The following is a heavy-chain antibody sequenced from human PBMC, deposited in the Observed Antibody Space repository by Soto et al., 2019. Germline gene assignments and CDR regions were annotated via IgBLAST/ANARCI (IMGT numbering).Heavy chain of an antibody. D-gene: IGHD1-26*01. CDR2: IIPIFGTA. J-gene: IGHJ4*02. V-gene: IGHV1-69*01. CDR3: ARDGGRHAGGIDY. Sequence: QVQLVQSGAEVKKPGSSVKVSCKASGGTFSSYSINWVRQAPGQGLEWMGEIIPIFGTANYAQKFQGRVTITADESTSTAYRELSSLRSEDTVVYYCARDGGRHAGGIDYWGQGTLVTVSS. CDR1: GGTFSSYS.